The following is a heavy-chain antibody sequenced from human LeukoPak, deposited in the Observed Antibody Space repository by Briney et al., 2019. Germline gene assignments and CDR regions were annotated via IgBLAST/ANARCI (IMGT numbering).Heavy chain of an antibody. Sequence: ASVKVSCKASGYTFTGYYMHWLRQAPGQGLEWMGWINPNSGDTNYAQKFQGRVTMTRDTSISTAYMELSRLRSDDTAVYYCARGGRDCSGGSCYALFDYWGQGTLVTVSS. V-gene: IGHV1-2*02. J-gene: IGHJ4*02. CDR1: GYTFTGYY. CDR3: ARGGRDCSGGSCYALFDY. D-gene: IGHD2-15*01. CDR2: INPNSGDT.